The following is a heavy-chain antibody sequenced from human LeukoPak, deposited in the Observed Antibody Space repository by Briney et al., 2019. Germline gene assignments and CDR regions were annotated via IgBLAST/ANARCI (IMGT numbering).Heavy chain of an antibody. CDR2: IYYSGST. D-gene: IGHD3-22*01. Sequence: SETLSLTCTVSGGSISSYYWSWIRQPPGKGLEWIGYIYYSGSTNYNPSLKSRVTTSVDTSKNQFSLKLSSVTAADTAVYYCARLPQDSSGYSYWGQGTLVTVSS. CDR3: ARLPQDSSGYSY. CDR1: GGSISSYY. J-gene: IGHJ4*02. V-gene: IGHV4-59*08.